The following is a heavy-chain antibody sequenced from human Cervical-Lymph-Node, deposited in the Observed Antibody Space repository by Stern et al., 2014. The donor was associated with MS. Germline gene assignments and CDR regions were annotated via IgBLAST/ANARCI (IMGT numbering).Heavy chain of an antibody. V-gene: IGHV5-51*01. Sequence: VQLVQSGAELIRPGESLKISCKGSGFKFSIYWIAWVRQMPGKGLEWMGLLYPGDPETRYSPSFQGQVTMSADKSTSTAYLQWSSLNASDTAMYFCARQTTAWASDVWGQGTLVTVSS. CDR2: LYPGDPET. CDR1: GFKFSIYW. D-gene: IGHD1-14*01. CDR3: ARQTTAWASDV. J-gene: IGHJ4*02.